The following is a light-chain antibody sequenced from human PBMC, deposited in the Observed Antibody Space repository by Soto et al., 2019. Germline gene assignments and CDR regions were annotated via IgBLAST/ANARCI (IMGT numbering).Light chain of an antibody. CDR1: QSISSY. CDR3: QQSYSTPRT. CDR2: AAS. J-gene: IGKJ1*01. Sequence: DIQMTQSPSSLSASVRDRVTITCRASQSISSYLNWYQQKPGNAPKLLIYAASSLQSGVPSRFSGSGSGTDFTLTVSSLQPEDFATYFCQQSYSTPRTFGQGTKVEVK. V-gene: IGKV1-39*01.